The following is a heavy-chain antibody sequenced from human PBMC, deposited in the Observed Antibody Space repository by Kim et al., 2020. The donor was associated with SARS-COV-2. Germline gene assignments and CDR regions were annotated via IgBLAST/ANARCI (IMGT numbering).Heavy chain of an antibody. CDR2: VSYSGGT. D-gene: IGHD1-1*01. Sequence: ETLSLTCTVSGDSVATDFWTWIRQAPGKGLDWIGYVSYSGGTSYNPSLRGRLTISVDTSRTHVSLRLNSVTAADTGIYYCTRAHQLAPRGYGMDVWGQGTSVIVSS. CDR3: TRAHQLAPRGYGMDV. CDR1: GDSVATDF. J-gene: IGHJ6*02. V-gene: IGHV4-59*02.